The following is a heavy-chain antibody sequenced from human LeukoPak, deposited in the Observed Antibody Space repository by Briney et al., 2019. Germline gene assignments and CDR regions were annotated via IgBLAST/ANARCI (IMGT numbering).Heavy chain of an antibody. CDR1: GGSISSYY. CDR3: AGYSYGYIGGVDY. Sequence: SETLSLTCTVSGGSISSYYWSWIRQPPGKGLEWIGYIYYSGSTNYNPSLKSRVTISVDTSKNQFSLKLSSVTAADTAVYYCAGYSYGYIGGVDYWGQGTLVTVSS. V-gene: IGHV4-59*01. J-gene: IGHJ4*02. CDR2: IYYSGST. D-gene: IGHD5-18*01.